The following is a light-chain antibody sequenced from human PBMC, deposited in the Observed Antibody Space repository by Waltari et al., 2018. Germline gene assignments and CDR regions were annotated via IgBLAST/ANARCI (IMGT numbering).Light chain of an antibody. CDR3: SSYTSSSTLA. CDR1: SGDVGGYKY. J-gene: IGLJ2*01. CDR2: DVS. Sequence: QSALTQPASVSGSPGQSITISCTGPSGDVGGYKYVSWYKQHPGKAPKLMIYDVSNRPSGVSDRFSGSKSGNTASLTISGLQAEDEADYYCSSYTSSSTLAFGGGTKLTVL. V-gene: IGLV2-14*03.